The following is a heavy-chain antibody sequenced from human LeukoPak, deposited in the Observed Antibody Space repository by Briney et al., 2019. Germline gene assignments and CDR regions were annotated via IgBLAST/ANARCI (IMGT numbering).Heavy chain of an antibody. CDR1: GFSLNNDP. Sequence: GGCLIDSCVVSGFSLNNDPMSWVGPAGGKGVEWISGFSDTGHRSYYADSVKGRFTISREVSRDTVYLQMNSLRVDDTAVYYCVKGNGYSWGKGTTVSVSS. CDR3: VKGNGYS. D-gene: IGHD6-13*01. V-gene: IGHV3-23*01. CDR2: FSDTGHRS. J-gene: IGHJ6*04.